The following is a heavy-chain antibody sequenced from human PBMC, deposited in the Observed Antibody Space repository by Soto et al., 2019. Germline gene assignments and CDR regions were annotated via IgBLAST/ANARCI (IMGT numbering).Heavy chain of an antibody. Sequence: RGESLKISCKGSGYRFTSYWIGWVRQMPGKGLEWMAIIYPGDSDTRYSPSFQGQVTISADKSISTAYLQWSSLKASDTAMYYCARHRREWHNQYYYYYGMDVWGQGTTVTVSS. J-gene: IGHJ6*02. V-gene: IGHV5-51*01. D-gene: IGHD3-3*01. CDR3: ARHRREWHNQYYYYYGMDV. CDR2: IYPGDSDT. CDR1: GYRFTSYW.